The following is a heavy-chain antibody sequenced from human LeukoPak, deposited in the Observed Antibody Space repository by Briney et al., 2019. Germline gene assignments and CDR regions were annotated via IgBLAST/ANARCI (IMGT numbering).Heavy chain of an antibody. D-gene: IGHD3-22*01. J-gene: IGHJ4*02. Sequence: GESLKISCKGSGYSFTSYWIGWVRQMPGKGLEWMGIIYPGDSDTRYSPSFQGQVTISADKSISTAYLQWSSLKASDTAMYYCARRKGHYDSSGYYPYYFDYWGQRTLVTVSS. CDR1: GYSFTSYW. CDR3: ARRKGHYDSSGYYPYYFDY. CDR2: IYPGDSDT. V-gene: IGHV5-51*01.